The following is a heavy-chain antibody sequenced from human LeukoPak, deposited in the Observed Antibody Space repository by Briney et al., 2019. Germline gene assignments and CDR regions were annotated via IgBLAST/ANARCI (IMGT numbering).Heavy chain of an antibody. D-gene: IGHD1-26*01. CDR3: ARDQIVGAPSMYFQH. CDR1: GYTFTSYG. V-gene: IGHV1-18*01. Sequence: GASVKVSCKASGYTFTSYGISWVRQAPGQGLEWMGWISAYNGNTTYAQKLQGRVTMTTDTSTSTAYMELRSLGSDDTAVYYCARDQIVGAPSMYFQHWGQGTLVTVSS. CDR2: ISAYNGNT. J-gene: IGHJ1*01.